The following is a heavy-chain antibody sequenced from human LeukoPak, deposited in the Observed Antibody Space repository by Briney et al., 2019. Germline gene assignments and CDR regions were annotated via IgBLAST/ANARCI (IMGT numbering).Heavy chain of an antibody. Sequence: GGSLRLSCAASGFTFSSYSMNWVRQAPGKGLEWVSSISTSSSYIYYADSLKGRFTISRDNAKNSLYLQMNSLRAEDTAVYYCARDRRAPYYGFRSGYIDHYYMDVWGKGTTVTVSS. V-gene: IGHV3-21*01. CDR3: ARDRRAPYYGFRSGYIDHYYMDV. J-gene: IGHJ6*03. D-gene: IGHD3-3*01. CDR2: ISTSSSYI. CDR1: GFTFSSYS.